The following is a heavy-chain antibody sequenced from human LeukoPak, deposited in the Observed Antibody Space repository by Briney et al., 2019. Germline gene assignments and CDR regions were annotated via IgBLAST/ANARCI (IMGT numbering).Heavy chain of an antibody. CDR2: IYYSGST. Sequence: SETLSLTCTVSGGSISSYYWSWIWQPPGKGLEWIGYIYYSGSTNYNPSLKSRVTISVDTSKNQFSLKLSSVTAADTAVYYCAGTMDYDIFRFDPWGQGTLVTVSS. J-gene: IGHJ5*02. CDR3: AGTMDYDIFRFDP. CDR1: GGSISSYY. V-gene: IGHV4-59*01. D-gene: IGHD3-9*01.